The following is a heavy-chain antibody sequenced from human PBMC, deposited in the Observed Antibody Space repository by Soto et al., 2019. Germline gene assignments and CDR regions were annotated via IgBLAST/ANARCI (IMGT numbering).Heavy chain of an antibody. J-gene: IGHJ4*02. CDR2: IYYSGST. CDR3: AREIDLSGYAFDY. D-gene: IGHD5-12*01. CDR1: GGSISSGGYY. V-gene: IGHV4-31*03. Sequence: QVQLQESGPGLVKPSQTLSLTCTVSGGSISSGGYYWSWIRQHPGKGLEWIGYIYYSGSTYYNPYLKSRVTISVDTSKNQFSLKLSSVTAADTAVYYCAREIDLSGYAFDYWGQGTLVTVSS.